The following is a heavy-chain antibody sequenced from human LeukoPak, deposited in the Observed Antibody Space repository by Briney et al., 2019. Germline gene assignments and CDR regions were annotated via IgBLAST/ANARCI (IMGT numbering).Heavy chain of an antibody. V-gene: IGHV4-34*01. CDR3: ARVGPTMTTSLHAEYFQY. D-gene: IGHD4-17*01. Sequence: PSETLSLTCAVYGGSFSGYYWSWIRQAPGKGLEWIGEITHSGSTNYNPSLKSRVTISVDTSKNQFSLKLSSVTAADTAVFYCARVGPTMTTSLHAEYFQYWGQGTLVTVSS. J-gene: IGHJ1*01. CDR2: ITHSGST. CDR1: GGSFSGYY.